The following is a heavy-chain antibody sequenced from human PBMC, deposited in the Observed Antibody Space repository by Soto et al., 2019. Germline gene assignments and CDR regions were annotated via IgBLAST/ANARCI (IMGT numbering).Heavy chain of an antibody. CDR3: AREGRNDYYYMDV. D-gene: IGHD2-8*01. V-gene: IGHV4-34*01. CDR1: GGSLSGYY. CDR2: INHSGST. Sequence: PSETLSLTCAVYGGSLSGYYWSWIRQPPGKGLEWIGEINHSGSTNYNPSLKSRVTISVDTSKKQFSLKLRSVTAADTAVYSCAREGRNDYYYMDVWGKGTTVTVS. J-gene: IGHJ6*03.